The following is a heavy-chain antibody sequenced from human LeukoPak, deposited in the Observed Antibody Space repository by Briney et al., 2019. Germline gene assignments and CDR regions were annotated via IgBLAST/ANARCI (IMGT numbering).Heavy chain of an antibody. CDR2: ISWNSGSI. V-gene: IGHV3-9*01. Sequence: GGSLRLSCAASGFIFSSYGMHWVRQAPGKGLEWVSGISWNSGSIGYADSVKGRFTISRDNAKNSLYLQMNSLRAEDTALYYCAKDIAVAGMTFWYFDLWGRGTLVTVSS. CDR3: AKDIAVAGMTFWYFDL. J-gene: IGHJ2*01. D-gene: IGHD6-19*01. CDR1: GFIFSSYG.